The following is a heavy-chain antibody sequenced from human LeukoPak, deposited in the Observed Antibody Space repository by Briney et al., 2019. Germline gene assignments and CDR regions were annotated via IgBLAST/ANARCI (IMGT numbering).Heavy chain of an antibody. CDR2: IYYSGST. V-gene: IGHV4-59*01. CDR3: ARNGGSGSYWIDY. Sequence: PSETLSLTCTVSGGSISSYYWSWIRQPPGKGLEWIGYIYYSGSTNYNPSLKSRVTISVDTSKNQFSLELSSVTAADTAVYYCARNGGSGSYWIDYWGQGTLVTVSS. J-gene: IGHJ4*02. CDR1: GGSISSYY. D-gene: IGHD3-10*01.